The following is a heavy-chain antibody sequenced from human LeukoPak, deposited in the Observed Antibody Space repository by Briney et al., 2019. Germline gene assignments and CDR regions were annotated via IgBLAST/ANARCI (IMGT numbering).Heavy chain of an antibody. D-gene: IGHD6-19*01. J-gene: IGHJ3*02. CDR1: GYTFTRYF. Sequence: SVKVSCKASGYTFTRYFMHWVQQAPGQGLDWMGWINPNPGGTNYAQQFQGKVTMIRDTTISTAHMELSRLRFEDAAVYYCAKDLRDQWLVNVFQIWGQGTMVTVSS. CDR3: AKDLRDQWLVNVFQI. CDR2: INPNPGGT. V-gene: IGHV1-2*02.